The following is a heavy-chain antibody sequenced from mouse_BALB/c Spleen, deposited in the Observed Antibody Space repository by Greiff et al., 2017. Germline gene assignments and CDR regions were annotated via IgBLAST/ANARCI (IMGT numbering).Heavy chain of an antibody. J-gene: IGHJ3*01. CDR3: ARRDGYGFAY. D-gene: IGHD1-2*01. V-gene: IGHV3-2*02. Sequence: EVQLQESGPGLVKPSQSLSLTCTVTGYSITSDYAWNWIRQFPGNKLEWMGYISYSGSTSYNPSLKSRISITRDTSKNQFFLQLNSVTTEDTATYYCARRDGYGFAYWGQGTLVTVSA. CDR2: ISYSGST. CDR1: GYSITSDYA.